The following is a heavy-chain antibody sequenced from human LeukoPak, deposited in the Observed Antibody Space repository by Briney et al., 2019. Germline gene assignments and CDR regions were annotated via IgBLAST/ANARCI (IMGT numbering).Heavy chain of an antibody. Sequence: ASVKVSCKASGYTFTGYYRHWVRQAPGQGLEWMGWINPNSGGTNYAQKFQGRVTMTRDTSISTAYMELSRLRSDDTAVYYCARELNTPPKGYHYYYYMDVWGKGTTVTVSS. CDR2: INPNSGGT. J-gene: IGHJ6*03. CDR3: ARELNTPPKGYHYYYYMDV. V-gene: IGHV1-2*02. CDR1: GYTFTGYY.